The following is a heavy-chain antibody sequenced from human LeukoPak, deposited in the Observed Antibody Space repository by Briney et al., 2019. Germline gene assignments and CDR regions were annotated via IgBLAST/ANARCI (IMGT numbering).Heavy chain of an antibody. D-gene: IGHD2-21*01. V-gene: IGHV3-7*01. Sequence: GRSLRLSPASSGFSFGAFWMSAVCQAPRKGLEGVADIRQVAGEKYYMEFLKGRFTISIDNDKNSLYLQMNSLRAEDTALYYFSREQDGIRDDYWGQGTQVTVSS. CDR2: IRQVAGEK. J-gene: IGHJ4*02. CDR3: SREQDGIRDDY. CDR1: GFSFGAFW.